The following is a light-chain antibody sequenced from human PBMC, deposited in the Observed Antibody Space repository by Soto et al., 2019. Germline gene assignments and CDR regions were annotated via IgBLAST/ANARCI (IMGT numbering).Light chain of an antibody. V-gene: IGKV1-5*03. CDR3: YQYKSHCLVS. Sequence: DIQMTQSPSTLSASVGDRVTITCRASESVNNWLAWYQQKPGKAPELLIYNVSILESGVPSRFSGSGSESEVTLTINNLQPDDFATYYCYQYKSHCLVSFGHGTRLDIK. CDR2: NVS. CDR1: ESVNNW. J-gene: IGKJ5*01.